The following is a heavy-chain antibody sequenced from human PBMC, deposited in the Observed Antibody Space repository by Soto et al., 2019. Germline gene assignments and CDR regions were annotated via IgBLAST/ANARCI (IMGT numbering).Heavy chain of an antibody. CDR2: INHSGST. Sequence: SETLSLTCAVYGGSFSGYYWSWIRQPPGKGLEWIGEINHSGSTNYNPSLKSRVTISVDTSKNQFSLKLSSVTAADTAVYYCASLDIVVVPAAMGYYYYGMDVWGQGTTVTVSS. V-gene: IGHV4-34*01. CDR3: ASLDIVVVPAAMGYYYYGMDV. D-gene: IGHD2-2*03. CDR1: GGSFSGYY. J-gene: IGHJ6*02.